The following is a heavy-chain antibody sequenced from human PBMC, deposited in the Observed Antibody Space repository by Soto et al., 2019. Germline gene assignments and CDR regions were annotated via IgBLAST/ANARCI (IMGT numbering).Heavy chain of an antibody. J-gene: IGHJ4*02. CDR1: GYTLTELS. D-gene: IGHD3-3*01. CDR2: FDPEDGET. CDR3: ATDRVGWLRGDYFDY. Sequence: QVQLVQSGAEVKKPGASVKVSCKVSGYTLTELSMHWVRQAPGKGLEWMGGFDPEDGETIYAQKFQGRVTRTEDASTXTAYMELSSLRSEDTAVYYCATDRVGWLRGDYFDYWGQGTLVTVSS. V-gene: IGHV1-24*01.